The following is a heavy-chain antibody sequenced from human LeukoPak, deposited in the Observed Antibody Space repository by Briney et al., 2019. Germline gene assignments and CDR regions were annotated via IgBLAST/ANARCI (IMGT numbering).Heavy chain of an antibody. CDR2: INHSGST. D-gene: IGHD6-13*01. V-gene: IGHV4-34*01. Sequence: SETLSLTCAVYGGSFSGYYWSWIRQPPGKGLEWIGEINHSGSTNYNPSLKSRVTISVDTSKNQFSLKLSSVTAAGTAVYYCARGRPRFSSWHLYYFDYWGQGTLVTVSS. CDR1: GGSFSGYY. CDR3: ARGRPRFSSWHLYYFDY. J-gene: IGHJ4*02.